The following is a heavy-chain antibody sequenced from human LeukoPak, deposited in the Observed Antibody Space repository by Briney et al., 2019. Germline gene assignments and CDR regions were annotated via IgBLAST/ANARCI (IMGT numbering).Heavy chain of an antibody. D-gene: IGHD1-26*01. CDR1: GFTFSSYA. CDR3: AKSERGSYYDYFDY. CDR2: ISGSGGST. J-gene: IGHJ4*02. Sequence: GGSLRLSCAASGFTFSSYAMSWVRQAPGKGLEWVSTISGSGGSTYCADSVKGRFTISRDNSENTLYLQMNSLRAEDTAVYFCAKSERGSYYDYFDYWGQGTLVTVSS. V-gene: IGHV3-23*01.